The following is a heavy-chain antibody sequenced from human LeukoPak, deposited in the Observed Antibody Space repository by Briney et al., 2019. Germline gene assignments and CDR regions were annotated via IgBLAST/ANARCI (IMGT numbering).Heavy chain of an antibody. CDR2: MNPNSGST. Sequence: ASVKVSCKASGYTFTSYDINWVRQATGQGLEWMGWMNPNSGSTGYAQKFQGRVTMTRNTSISTAYMELSSLGSEDTAVYYCAREVGEAKQSSDYWGQGTLVTVSS. J-gene: IGHJ4*02. CDR3: AREVGEAKQSSDY. CDR1: GYTFTSYD. V-gene: IGHV1-8*01. D-gene: IGHD1-26*01.